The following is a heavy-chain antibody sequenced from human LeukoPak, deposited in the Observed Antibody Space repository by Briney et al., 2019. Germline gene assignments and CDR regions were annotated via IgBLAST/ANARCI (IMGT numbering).Heavy chain of an antibody. V-gene: IGHV5-51*01. CDR2: IYPGDSDT. CDR3: ARRGGPLDY. D-gene: IGHD3-10*01. CDR1: GYSFTSYW. J-gene: IGHJ4*02. Sequence: PWESLKISCKGSGYSFTSYWIGWVRQIPGKGLEWMLIIYPGDSDTRYSPSFQGQVTISADKSISTAYLQWSSLEAPDTAMYYWARRGGPLDYWGQGTLVTVSS.